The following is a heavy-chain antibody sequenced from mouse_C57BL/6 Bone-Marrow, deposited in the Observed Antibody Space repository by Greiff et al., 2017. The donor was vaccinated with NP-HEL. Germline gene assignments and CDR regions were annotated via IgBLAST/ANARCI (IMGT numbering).Heavy chain of an antibody. CDR3: VRENYYGSSVYWYFDV. CDR2: IRSKSSNYAT. V-gene: IGHV10-3*01. CDR1: GFTFNTYA. D-gene: IGHD1-1*01. Sequence: EVKLMESGGGLVQPKGSLKLSCAASGFTFNTYAMHWVRQAQGKGLAWVARIRSKSSNYATYYADSVKDRFTISRDDSQSMLYLQMNNLKTEDTAMYYCVRENYYGSSVYWYFDVWGTGTTVTVSS. J-gene: IGHJ1*03.